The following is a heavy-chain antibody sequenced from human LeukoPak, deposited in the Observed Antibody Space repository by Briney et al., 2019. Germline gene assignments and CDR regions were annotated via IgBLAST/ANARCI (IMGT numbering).Heavy chain of an antibody. CDR3: ARGGFDSADQYYSDY. Sequence: ASVTVSCKASGGTFSSYAISWVRQAPGQGLEWMGRIIPILGIANYAQKFPGRVTITADKSTSTAYMELSSLRSEDTAVYYCARGGFDSADQYYSDYWGQGTLVTVSS. V-gene: IGHV1-69*04. CDR2: IIPILGIA. D-gene: IGHD3-22*01. CDR1: GGTFSSYA. J-gene: IGHJ4*02.